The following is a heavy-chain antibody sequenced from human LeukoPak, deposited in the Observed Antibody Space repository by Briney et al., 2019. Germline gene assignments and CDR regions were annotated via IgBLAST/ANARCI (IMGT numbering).Heavy chain of an antibody. J-gene: IGHJ6*02. CDR1: GYTFTGYY. D-gene: IGHD2-15*01. CDR3: ARLDIVVVVAATPVSGYGMDV. V-gene: IGHV1-2*02. Sequence: ASVKVSCKASGYTFTGYYMHWVRQAPGQGLEWMGWINPNSGGTNYAQKFQGRVTMTRDTSISTAYMELSRLRSDDTAVYYCARLDIVVVVAATPVSGYGMDVWGQGTTVSVSS. CDR2: INPNSGGT.